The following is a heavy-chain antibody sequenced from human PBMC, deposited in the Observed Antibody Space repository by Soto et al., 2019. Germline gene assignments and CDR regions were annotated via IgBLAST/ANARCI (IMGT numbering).Heavy chain of an antibody. CDR1: GFSFNSFT. D-gene: IGHD3-9*01. J-gene: IGHJ4*02. CDR2: ISGSGGST. V-gene: IGHV3-23*01. CDR3: AKDLRYDILTGLDPY. Sequence: PVGSLRLSCAASGFSFNSFTMNWVRQAPGKGLEWVASISGSGGSTYYADSVKGRFTISRDNSKNTLYLQMNSLRAEDTAVYYCAKDLRYDILTGLDPYWGQGTLVTVSS.